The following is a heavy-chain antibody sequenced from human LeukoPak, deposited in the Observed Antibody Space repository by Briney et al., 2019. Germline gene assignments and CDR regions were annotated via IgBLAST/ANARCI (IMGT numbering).Heavy chain of an antibody. Sequence: GGSLRLSCAASGFTVSSNYMSWVRQAPGKGLEWVSVIYSGGSTYYADSVKGRFTISRDNSKNTLYLQMNSLRAEDTAVYYCATSRPSYSSSWYYFDYWGQGTRVTVSS. D-gene: IGHD6-13*01. V-gene: IGHV3-53*01. CDR2: IYSGGST. J-gene: IGHJ4*02. CDR1: GFTVSSNY. CDR3: ATSRPSYSSSWYYFDY.